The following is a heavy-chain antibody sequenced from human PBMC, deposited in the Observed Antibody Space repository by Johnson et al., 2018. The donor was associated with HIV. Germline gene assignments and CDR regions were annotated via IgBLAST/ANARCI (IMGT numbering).Heavy chain of an antibody. CDR3: ASHVGSSVGSAFDI. CDR2: ISRDGASA. CDR1: GFTFRNYG. Sequence: VQPGGSLRLSCAASGFTFRNYGLSWVRQAPGKGLEWVSAISRDGASAYYADSVKGRFTMTRDNSKTTVYLQMNSLRADDTALYYCASHVGSSVGSAFDIWGQGTMVTVSS. V-gene: IGHV3-23*01. J-gene: IGHJ3*02. D-gene: IGHD6-6*01.